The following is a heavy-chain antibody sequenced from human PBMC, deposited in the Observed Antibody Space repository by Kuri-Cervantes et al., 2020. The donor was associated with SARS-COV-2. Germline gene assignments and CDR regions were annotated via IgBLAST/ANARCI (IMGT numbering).Heavy chain of an antibody. CDR3: ARLTPFLRLVVISQGGAFDI. J-gene: IGHJ3*02. CDR2: INPNSGGT. CDR1: GYTFTGYY. D-gene: IGHD2-21*01. V-gene: IGHV1-2*04. Sequence: ASVKVSCKASGYTFTGYYMHWVRQAPGQGLEWMGWINPNSGGTNYAPKFQGWVTMIRDKSISTVYKELSRLRSDDKAVYYCARLTPFLRLVVISQGGAFDIWGQGTMVTVSS.